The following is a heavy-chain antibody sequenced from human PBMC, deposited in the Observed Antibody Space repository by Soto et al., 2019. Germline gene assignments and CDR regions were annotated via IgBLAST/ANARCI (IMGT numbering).Heavy chain of an antibody. V-gene: IGHV3-30-3*01. J-gene: IGHJ6*02. CDR3: ARGGVVAGNYYYYYGMDV. CDR2: ISYDGSNK. CDR1: GFTFSSYA. Sequence: PGGSLRLSCAASGFTFSSYAMHWVRQAPGKGLEWVAVISYDGSNKYYADSVKGRFTISRDNSKNTLYLQMNSLRAEDTAVYYCARGGVVAGNYYYYYGMDVWGQATTVTVSS. D-gene: IGHD2-15*01.